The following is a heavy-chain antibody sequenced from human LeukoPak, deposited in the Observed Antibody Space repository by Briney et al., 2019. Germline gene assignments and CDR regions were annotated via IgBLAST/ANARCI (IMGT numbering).Heavy chain of an antibody. CDR2: INTNTGNP. D-gene: IGHD5-18*01. CDR1: GYSFSSHA. CDR3: GRDPRLGIRGYTYGYFDY. Sequence: GASVKVSCKTSGYSFSSHAISWVRQAPGQGPEWMGWINTNTGNPTYAQGFTGRDVFSLDTSVSTAYLQISGLKADDTAVYYCGRDPRLGIRGYTYGYFDYWGQGTLVTVSS. V-gene: IGHV7-4-1*02. J-gene: IGHJ4*02.